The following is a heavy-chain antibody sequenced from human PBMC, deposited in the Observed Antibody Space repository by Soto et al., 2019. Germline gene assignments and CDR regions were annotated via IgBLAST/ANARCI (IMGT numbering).Heavy chain of an antibody. CDR2: INHSGST. CDR1: GGSFGGYY. Sequence: PAETLSLTCAVYGGSFGGYYWSLSRHPAFKWLEWIGEINHSGSTNYNPSLKSRVTISVDTSKNQFSLKLSSVTAADTAVYYCALGRPYYDFWSGYYLNWFDPWGQGTLVTVSS. J-gene: IGHJ5*02. CDR3: ALGRPYYDFWSGYYLNWFDP. D-gene: IGHD3-3*01. V-gene: IGHV4-34*01.